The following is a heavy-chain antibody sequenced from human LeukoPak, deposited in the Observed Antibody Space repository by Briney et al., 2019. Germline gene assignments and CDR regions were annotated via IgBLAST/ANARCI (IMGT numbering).Heavy chain of an antibody. CDR1: GYSISSGYY. J-gene: IGHJ5*02. CDR2: IYHSGST. Sequence: SETLSLTCTVSGYSISSGYYWGWIRQPPGKGLEWIGSIYHSGSTYYNPSLKSRVTISVDTSKNQFSLKLSSVTAADTAVYYCATDPQYSSSRGNWFDPWGQGTLVTVSS. V-gene: IGHV4-38-2*02. CDR3: ATDPQYSSSRGNWFDP. D-gene: IGHD6-6*01.